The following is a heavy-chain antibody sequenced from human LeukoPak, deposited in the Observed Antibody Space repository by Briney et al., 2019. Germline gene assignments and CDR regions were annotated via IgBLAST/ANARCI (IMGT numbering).Heavy chain of an antibody. CDR1: GFTVSSNY. J-gene: IGHJ4*02. CDR3: ARDAVPYYYDSSGYYDY. V-gene: IGHV3-66*01. D-gene: IGHD3-22*01. CDR2: IYSGGST. Sequence: GGSLRLSCAASGFTVSSNYMSWVRQAPGKGLEWVSVIYSGGSTYYADSVKGRFTISRDNSKNTLYLQMNSLRAEDTAVYYCARDAVPYYYDSSGYYDYWGQGTLVTVSS.